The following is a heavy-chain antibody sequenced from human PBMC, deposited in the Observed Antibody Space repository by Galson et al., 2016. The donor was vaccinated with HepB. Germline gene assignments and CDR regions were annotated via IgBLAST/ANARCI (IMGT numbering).Heavy chain of an antibody. D-gene: IGHD2-15*01. CDR1: GFTFSSYT. CDR3: ATQNCSVGRCYSAAPGYGYFDL. CDR2: ISSSSSSI. J-gene: IGHJ2*01. Sequence: SLRLSCAASGFTFSSYTMNWVRQAPGKGLEWVSYISSSSSSIYYADSVKGRFTISRDNAKNSLYLQMNSLRDEDTAVYYCATQNCSVGRCYSAAPGYGYFDLWGRGTLVTVSS. V-gene: IGHV3-48*02.